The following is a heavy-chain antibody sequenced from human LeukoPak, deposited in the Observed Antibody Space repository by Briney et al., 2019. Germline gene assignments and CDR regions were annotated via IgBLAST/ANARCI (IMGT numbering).Heavy chain of an antibody. CDR2: IIPILGIA. J-gene: IGHJ4*02. CDR1: GGTFSSYA. V-gene: IGHV1-69*04. D-gene: IGHD5-12*01. Sequence: SVKVSCKASGGTFSSYAISWVRQAPGQGLEWMGRIIPILGIANYAQKFLGRVTITADKSTSTAYMELSSLRSEDTAVYYCARDIVATFYFDYWGQGTLVTVSS. CDR3: ARDIVATFYFDY.